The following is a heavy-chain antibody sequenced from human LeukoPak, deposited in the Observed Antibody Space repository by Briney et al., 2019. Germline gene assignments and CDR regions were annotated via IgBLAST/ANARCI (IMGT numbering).Heavy chain of an antibody. CDR1: GGSISSYY. CDR3: ARGGIAAAGHHFDY. CDR2: IYTSGST. J-gene: IGHJ4*02. D-gene: IGHD6-13*01. V-gene: IGHV4-4*07. Sequence: PSETLSLTCTVSGGSISSYYWSWIRQPAGKGLEWIGRIYTSGSTNYNPSLKSRVTISVDTSKNQFSLKLSSVTAADTAVYYCARGGIAAAGHHFDYWGQGTLVIVSS.